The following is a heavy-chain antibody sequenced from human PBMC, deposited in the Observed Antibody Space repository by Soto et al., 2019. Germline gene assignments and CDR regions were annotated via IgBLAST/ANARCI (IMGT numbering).Heavy chain of an antibody. CDR2: IYPSDSDT. CDR1: GYTFTTYG. CDR3: ATMGVAATSMDY. J-gene: IGHJ4*02. V-gene: IGHV5-51*01. D-gene: IGHD3-3*01. Sequence: PGESLKVSCQASGYTFTTYGSAWVRQMPGKGLEWMGIIYPSDSDTRYSPSFEGQVTISADKSISTAYLQWSSLKASDTAMYYCATMGVAATSMDYWGQGTLVTVSS.